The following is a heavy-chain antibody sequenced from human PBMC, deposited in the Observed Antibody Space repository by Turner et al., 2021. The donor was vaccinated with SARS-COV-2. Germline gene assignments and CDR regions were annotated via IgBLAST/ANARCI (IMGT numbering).Heavy chain of an antibody. V-gene: IGHV1-24*01. CDR2: FDPEDADT. Sequence: QVQLVQSGAEVKKPGASVKVSCKVSGYTLTELSMHWVRQAPGKGLEWMGGFDPEDADTVYAQKFQGRVTMTEDTSTDTAYMELSSLRSEDTAVYYCATGYAYCGGDCSIYFWGQGTLVTVSS. CDR3: ATGYAYCGGDCSIYF. J-gene: IGHJ4*02. D-gene: IGHD2-21*02. CDR1: GYTLTELS.